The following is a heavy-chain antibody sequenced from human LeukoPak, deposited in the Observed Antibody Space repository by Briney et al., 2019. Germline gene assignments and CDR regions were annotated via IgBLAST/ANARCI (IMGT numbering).Heavy chain of an antibody. CDR3: ARGFQTRRVVYYYYYYGMDV. Sequence: ASVKVSCKASGYTFTSYYMHWVRQAPGQGLEWMGIINPSGGSTSYAQKFQGRVTMTTDTSTSTAYMELRSLRSDDTAVYYCARGFQTRRVVYYYYYYGMDVWGQGTTVTVSS. V-gene: IGHV1-46*01. CDR1: GYTFTSYY. CDR2: INPSGGST. J-gene: IGHJ6*02. D-gene: IGHD4-11*01.